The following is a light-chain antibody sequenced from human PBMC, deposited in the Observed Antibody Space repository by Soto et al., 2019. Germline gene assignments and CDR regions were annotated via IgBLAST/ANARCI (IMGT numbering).Light chain of an antibody. Sequence: QSALTQPASVSGSPGQSITISCTGTSSDIGAYNYVSWYQQHPGKAPKLMIYEVTNRPSGISNRFSGSRSGNTASLSISGLQAEDVADYYCSSYSSAIAVVFGTGTKVTVL. CDR1: SSDIGAYNY. J-gene: IGLJ1*01. CDR2: EVT. V-gene: IGLV2-14*01. CDR3: SSYSSAIAVV.